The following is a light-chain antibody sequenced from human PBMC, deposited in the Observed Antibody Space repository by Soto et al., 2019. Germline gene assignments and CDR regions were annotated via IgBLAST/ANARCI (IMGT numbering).Light chain of an antibody. Sequence: DIQMTQSPSTLSASVGDRVTITCRASQSISSWLAWYQQKPGKAPKLLSYKASSLESGVPSRFSGSGSGTEFTLTISSLQPDDFATYYCQQYNSFVTFGPGTKVDIK. CDR1: QSISSW. J-gene: IGKJ3*01. V-gene: IGKV1-5*03. CDR2: KAS. CDR3: QQYNSFVT.